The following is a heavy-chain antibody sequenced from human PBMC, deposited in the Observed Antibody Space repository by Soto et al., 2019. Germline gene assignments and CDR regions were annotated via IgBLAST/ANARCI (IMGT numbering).Heavy chain of an antibody. CDR2: ISYDGSNK. J-gene: IGHJ4*02. CDR3: AKELERFLEWLRELDY. CDR1: GFTFSSYA. D-gene: IGHD3-3*01. Sequence: GGSLRLSCAASGFTFSSYAMHWVRQAPGKGLEWVAVISYDGSNKYYADSVKGRFTISRDNSKNTLYLQMNSLRAEDTAVYYCAKELERFLEWLRELDYWGQGTLVTVSS. V-gene: IGHV3-30-3*01.